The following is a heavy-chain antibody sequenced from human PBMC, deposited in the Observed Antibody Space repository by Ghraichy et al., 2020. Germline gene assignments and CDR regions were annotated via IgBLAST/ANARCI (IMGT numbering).Heavy chain of an antibody. D-gene: IGHD4-17*01. CDR2: ISGSGGRT. CDR1: GFTFSTYA. J-gene: IGHJ6*02. V-gene: IGHV3-23*01. CDR3: AKSYGDYYYYGLDV. Sequence: GGSLRLSCAASGFTFSTYAMDWVRQAPGKGLEWVSGISGSGGRTYYADSVKGRFTISRDNSKNTLYLQMTSLRGDDTAIFYCAKSYGDYYYYGLDVWGQGTTVTVSS.